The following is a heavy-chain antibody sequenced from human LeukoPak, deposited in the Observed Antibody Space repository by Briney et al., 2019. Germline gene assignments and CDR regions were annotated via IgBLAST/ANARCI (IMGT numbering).Heavy chain of an antibody. CDR3: ARGYPVAGTFGRLDY. D-gene: IGHD6-19*01. CDR1: GGSVSSGSYY. Sequence: PSETLSLTCTVSGGSVSSGSYYWSWIRQPPGKGLEWIGYIYYSGSTNYNPSLKSRVTISVDTSKNQFSLKLSSVTAADTAVYYCARGYPVAGTFGRLDYWGQGTLVTVSS. CDR2: IYYSGST. V-gene: IGHV4-61*01. J-gene: IGHJ4*02.